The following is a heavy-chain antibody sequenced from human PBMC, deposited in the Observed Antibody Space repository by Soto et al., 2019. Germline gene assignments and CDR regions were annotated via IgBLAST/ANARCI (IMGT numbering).Heavy chain of an antibody. D-gene: IGHD2-15*01. CDR1: GFTFGIHA. CDR2: ISASGGST. CDR3: GKGSAATNYFYYATEV. Sequence: EVQLLESGGGLVQPGGSLRLSCAASGFTFGIHAMIWVRQAPGKGLEWVSFISASGGSTYYADSVKGRFTISRDNSKKTLYLQMNSLRGEDTAVYYCGKGSAATNYFYYATEVWGQGTTVTVSS. V-gene: IGHV3-23*01. J-gene: IGHJ6*02.